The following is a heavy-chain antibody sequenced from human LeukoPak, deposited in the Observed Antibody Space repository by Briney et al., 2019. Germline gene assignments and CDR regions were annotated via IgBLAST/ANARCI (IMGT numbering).Heavy chain of an antibody. V-gene: IGHV3-21*01. D-gene: IGHD2-2*01. Sequence: GGSLRLSCAASGFTFSSYSMNWVRQAPGKGLEWVSSISSSSSYIYYADSVKGRFTISRDNAKNSLYLQMNSLRAEDTAVYYCARAPCSSTSCYDAFDIWGQGTMVTVSS. J-gene: IGHJ3*02. CDR2: ISSSSSYI. CDR1: GFTFSSYS. CDR3: ARAPCSSTSCYDAFDI.